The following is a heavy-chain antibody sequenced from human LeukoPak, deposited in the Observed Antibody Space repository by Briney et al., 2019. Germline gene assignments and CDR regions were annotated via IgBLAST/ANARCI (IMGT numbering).Heavy chain of an antibody. CDR1: GGSISSSY. J-gene: IGHJ4*02. V-gene: IGHV4-59*08. CDR2: IYYSGST. CDR3: ARGNDYGDYLFTY. Sequence: SETLSLTCTVSGGSISSSYWSWIRQPPGKGLEWIGYIYYSGSTYYNPSLKSRVTISVDTSKNQFSLKLSSVTAADTAVYYCARGNDYGDYLFTYWGQGTLVTVSS. D-gene: IGHD4-17*01.